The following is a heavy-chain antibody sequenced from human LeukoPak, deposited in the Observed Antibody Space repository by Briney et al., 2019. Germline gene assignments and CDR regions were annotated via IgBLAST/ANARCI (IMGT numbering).Heavy chain of an antibody. Sequence: ASVKVSCKASGYIFTNYYMHWVRQAPGQGLEWMGTINPSGGSTTYAQKFQGRVTMTRDTSTSTVHMELSSLRSEDTAVYYRARDHGSAYYRAPRHWGQGTLVTVSS. D-gene: IGHD3-10*01. CDR1: GYIFTNYY. V-gene: IGHV1-46*01. J-gene: IGHJ4*02. CDR2: INPSGGST. CDR3: ARDHGSAYYRAPRH.